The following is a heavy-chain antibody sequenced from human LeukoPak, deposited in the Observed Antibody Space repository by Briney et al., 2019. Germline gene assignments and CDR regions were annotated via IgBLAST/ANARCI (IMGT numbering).Heavy chain of an antibody. CDR1: GGSFSGYY. J-gene: IGHJ3*02. Sequence: SETLSLTCAVYGGSFSGYYWSWTRQPPGKGLEWIGEINHSGSTNYNPSLKSRVTISVDTSKNQFSLKLSSVTAADTAVYYCARVSQQWLVRAFDIWGQGTMVTVSS. D-gene: IGHD6-19*01. CDR2: INHSGST. V-gene: IGHV4-34*01. CDR3: ARVSQQWLVRAFDI.